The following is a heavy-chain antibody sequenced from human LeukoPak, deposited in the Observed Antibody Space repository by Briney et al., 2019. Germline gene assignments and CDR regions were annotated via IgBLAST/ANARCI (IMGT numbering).Heavy chain of an antibody. J-gene: IGHJ4*02. V-gene: IGHV4-34*01. CDR2: INHSGST. CDR1: GGSFSGYY. Sequence: SETLSLTCAVYGGSFSGYYWSWIRQPPGKGLEWIGGINHSGSTNFNPSLKSRVTISVDTSKNQFSLKLSSVTAADTAVYYCARGLYDFWSGYYREYYFDYWGQGTLVTVSS. D-gene: IGHD3-3*01. CDR3: ARGLYDFWSGYYREYYFDY.